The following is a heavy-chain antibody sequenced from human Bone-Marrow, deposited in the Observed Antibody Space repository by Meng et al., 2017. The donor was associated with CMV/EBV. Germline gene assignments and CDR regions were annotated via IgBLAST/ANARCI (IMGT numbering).Heavy chain of an antibody. V-gene: IGHV3-30-3*01. CDR1: GFTFSSYW. CDR2: ISYDGSNK. CDR3: ARVGGYCSGGSCYYYGMDV. D-gene: IGHD2-15*01. J-gene: IGHJ6*02. Sequence: GESLKISCAASGFTFSSYWMHWVRQAPGKGLEWVAVISYDGSNKYYADSVKGRFTISRDNSKNTLYLQMNSLRAEDTAVYYCARVGGYCSGGSCYYYGMDVWGQGTTVTVSS.